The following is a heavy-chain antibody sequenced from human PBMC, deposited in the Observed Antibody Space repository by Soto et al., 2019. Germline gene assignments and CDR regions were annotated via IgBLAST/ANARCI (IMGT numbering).Heavy chain of an antibody. CDR1: GYTFTSYG. Sequence: ASVKVSCKASGYTFTSYGISWVRQAPGQGLEWMGWISAYNGNTNYAQKLQGRVTMTTDTSTSTAYMELRSLRSDDTAVYYRARVIDQASSWTGYYYGMDVWGQGTTVTVSS. J-gene: IGHJ6*02. CDR2: ISAYNGNT. CDR3: ARVIDQASSWTGYYYGMDV. V-gene: IGHV1-18*01. D-gene: IGHD6-13*01.